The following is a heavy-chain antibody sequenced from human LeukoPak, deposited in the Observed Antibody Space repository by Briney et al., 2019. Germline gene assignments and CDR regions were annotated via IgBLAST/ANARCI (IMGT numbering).Heavy chain of an antibody. V-gene: IGHV3-23*01. CDR2: ISGSGGST. J-gene: IGHJ3*02. D-gene: IGHD3-22*01. CDR3: AKCYYDSSGYYFGAFDI. Sequence: PGGSLRLSCAASGFTFSNYAMSWVRQAPGKGLEWVSAISGSGGSTYYADSVKGRFTISGDNSKNTLYLQMNSLRAEDTAVYYCAKCYYDSSGYYFGAFDIWGQGTMVTVSS. CDR1: GFTFSNYA.